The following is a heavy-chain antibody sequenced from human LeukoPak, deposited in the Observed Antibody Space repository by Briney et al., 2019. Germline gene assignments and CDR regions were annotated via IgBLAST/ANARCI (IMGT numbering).Heavy chain of an antibody. Sequence: GGSLRLSCAASGFTFSTYAMHWVRQAPGKGLEWVAVIAYDGSNKFYADSVKGRFTISRDNSKNTLYLQMNSLRAEDTAVYYCARADSSTLQDAFDIWGQGKMVTVSS. CDR2: IAYDGSNK. CDR1: GFTFSTYA. D-gene: IGHD6-13*01. V-gene: IGHV3-30*04. J-gene: IGHJ3*02. CDR3: ARADSSTLQDAFDI.